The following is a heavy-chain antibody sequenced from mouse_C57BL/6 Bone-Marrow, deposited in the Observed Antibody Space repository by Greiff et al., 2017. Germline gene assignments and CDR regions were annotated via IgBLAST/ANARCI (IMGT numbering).Heavy chain of an antibody. Sequence: EVHLVESGGGLVKPGGSLKLSCAASGFTFSSYAMSWVRQTPEKRLEWVATISDGGSYTYYPDNVKGRFTISRDNAKNNLYLQMSHLKSEDTAMYYCAREGRAWFAYWGQGTLVTVSA. CDR2: ISDGGSYT. J-gene: IGHJ3*01. D-gene: IGHD3-3*01. V-gene: IGHV5-4*01. CDR1: GFTFSSYA. CDR3: AREGRAWFAY.